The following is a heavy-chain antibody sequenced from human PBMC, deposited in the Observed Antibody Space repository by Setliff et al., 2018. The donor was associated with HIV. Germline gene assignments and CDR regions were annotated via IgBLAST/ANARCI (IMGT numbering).Heavy chain of an antibody. V-gene: IGHV3-7*01. CDR3: ARVGDYGSGSYGMDV. D-gene: IGHD3-10*01. CDR2: INQDGSEK. CDR1: GFTFSRYW. J-gene: IGHJ6*02. Sequence: GGSLRLSCAASGFTFSRYWMSWVRQAPGKGLEWVAKINQDGSEKYYVDSVKGRFTISRDNAKNSLYLQMNSLRADDTAVYYCARVGDYGSGSYGMDVWGQGTTVTVSS.